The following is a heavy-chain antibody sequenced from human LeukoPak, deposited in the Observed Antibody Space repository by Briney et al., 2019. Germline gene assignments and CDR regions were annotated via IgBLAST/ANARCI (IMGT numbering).Heavy chain of an antibody. CDR1: GFTFSSYT. V-gene: IGHV3-48*02. CDR2: VSASSNI. CDR3: VRDALHTAHFDY. J-gene: IGHJ4*02. Sequence: PGGSLRLSCAASGFTFSSYTMNWVRQAPGKGLQWVSTVSASSNIHYSESVKGRFTISRDNARNSLYLQMNSLRDGDTAVYYCVRDALHTAHFDYWGQGTLVTVSS. D-gene: IGHD5-18*01.